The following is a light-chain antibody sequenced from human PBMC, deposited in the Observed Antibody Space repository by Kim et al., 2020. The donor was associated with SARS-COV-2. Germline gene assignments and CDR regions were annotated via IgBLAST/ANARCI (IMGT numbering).Light chain of an antibody. CDR3: NSRDSSGNHVL. V-gene: IGLV3-19*01. CDR1: SLRTYH. Sequence: FVQTVRITCQGVSLRTYHASWYQQKPGQALLLVIYAKANRPSGIPDRFSGSSSGNTASLTITGTQAEEEADYYCNSRDSSGNHVLFGGGTQLTVL. J-gene: IGLJ2*01. CDR2: AKA.